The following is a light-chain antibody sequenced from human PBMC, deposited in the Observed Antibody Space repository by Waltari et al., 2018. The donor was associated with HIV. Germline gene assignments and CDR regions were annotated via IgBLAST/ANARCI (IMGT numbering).Light chain of an antibody. CDR1: SSNIDTDN. V-gene: IGLV1-47*01. CDR2: KDT. CDR3: VGWDSRLRGYV. J-gene: IGLJ1*01. Sequence: SVLTQPPSASGAPGQRVTISCSGSSSNIDTDNVYWYQQFPGAAPKLLIYKDTQRPSGVPDRFTGSKSGTSASLAIGGLRSDDEADYYCVGWDSRLRGYVFGAGTKVTVL.